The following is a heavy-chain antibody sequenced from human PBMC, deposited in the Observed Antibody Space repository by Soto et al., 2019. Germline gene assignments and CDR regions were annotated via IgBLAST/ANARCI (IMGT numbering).Heavy chain of an antibody. V-gene: IGHV4-34*01. CDR1: GGSFGGYY. D-gene: IGHD2-15*01. J-gene: IGHJ4*02. Sequence: QVQLQQWGAGLLKPSETLSLTCAVYGGSFGGYYWSWIRQPPGRGLEWIGEINHSGSTNYNPSLKSXXTXSXXTPNDQFSLKLNSVTAADTAVDYCARGLGGPYFDYWGQGTLVTVSS. CDR2: INHSGST. CDR3: ARGLGGPYFDY.